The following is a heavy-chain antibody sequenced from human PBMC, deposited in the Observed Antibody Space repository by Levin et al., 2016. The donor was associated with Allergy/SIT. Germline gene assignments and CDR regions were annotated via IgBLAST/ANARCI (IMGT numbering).Heavy chain of an antibody. J-gene: IGHJ4*02. Sequence: VRQMPGKGLEWMGIIYPGDSDTRYSPSFQGQVTISADKSISTAYLQWSSLKASDTAMYYCARLGMGYDILTGYSNFDYWGQGTLVTVSS. CDR3: ARLGMGYDILTGYSNFDY. V-gene: IGHV5-51*01. D-gene: IGHD3-9*01. CDR2: IYPGDSDT.